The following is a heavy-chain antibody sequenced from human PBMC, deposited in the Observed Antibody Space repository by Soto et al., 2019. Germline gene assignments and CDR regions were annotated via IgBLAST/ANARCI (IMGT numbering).Heavy chain of an antibody. D-gene: IGHD1-7*01. CDR2: INAGNGNT. CDR1: GYTFTSYA. V-gene: IGHV1-3*01. J-gene: IGHJ5*02. CDR3: ARVTDNWNYVGWFDP. Sequence: GPSVKVSCKASGYTFTSYAMHWVRQAPGQRLEWMGWINAGNGNTKYSQKFQGRVTITRDTSASTAYMELSSLRSEDTAVYYCARVTDNWNYVGWFDPWGQGTLVTVSS.